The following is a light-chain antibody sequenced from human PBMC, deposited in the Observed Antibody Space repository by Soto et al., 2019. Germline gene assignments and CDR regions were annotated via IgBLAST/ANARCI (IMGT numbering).Light chain of an antibody. Sequence: QSVLTQPASLFGFPGPAVTISPPGTGSDVGSYNLVSWYQQPPGKAPKVMIYEVSKRPSGVSNRFSGSKSGNAASLTISGLQAEDEADYYCCSYAGSYVFGTGTKVTVL. CDR1: GSDVGSYNL. V-gene: IGLV2-23*02. CDR2: EVS. CDR3: CSYAGSYV. J-gene: IGLJ1*01.